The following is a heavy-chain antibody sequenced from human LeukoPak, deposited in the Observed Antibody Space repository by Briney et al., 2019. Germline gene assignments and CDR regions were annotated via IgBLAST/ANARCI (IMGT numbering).Heavy chain of an antibody. CDR1: GYTFTSYG. CDR3: ARDLYRGYSYGYRNWFDP. CDR2: ISAYNGNT. Sequence: ASVKVSCKASGYTFTSYGISWVRQAPGQGLEWMGWISAYNGNTNYAQKLQGRVTMTTDTSTSTAYMELRSLRSDDTAVYYCARDLYRGYSYGYRNWFDPSGQGNLVTVSS. J-gene: IGHJ5*02. D-gene: IGHD5-18*01. V-gene: IGHV1-18*01.